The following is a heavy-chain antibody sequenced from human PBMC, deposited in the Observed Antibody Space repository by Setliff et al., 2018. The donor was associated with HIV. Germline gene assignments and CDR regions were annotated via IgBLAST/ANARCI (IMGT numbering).Heavy chain of an antibody. CDR1: RFSFNSFG. CDR2: ISYDGSNK. CDR3: ARSRPYNSALDY. Sequence: PGGSLRLSCGTSRFSFNSFGMHWVRQAPGKGLEWVAMISYDGSNKSYADSVKGRFTLSRDNSKNTVYLQVGSLRPDDTAMYYCARSRPYNSALDYWGQGTLVTVSS. V-gene: IGHV3-30*03. J-gene: IGHJ4*02. D-gene: IGHD6-25*01.